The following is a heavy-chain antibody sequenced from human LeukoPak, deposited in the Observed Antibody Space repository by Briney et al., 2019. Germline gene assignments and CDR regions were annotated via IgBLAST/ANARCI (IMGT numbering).Heavy chain of an antibody. CDR1: GFTFSSYA. J-gene: IGHJ4*02. V-gene: IGHV3-23*01. CDR2: ISGSGGST. D-gene: IGHD6-13*01. Sequence: GGSLRLSCAASGFTFSSYAMSWVRQAPGKGLEWVSAISGSGGSTYYADSVKGRFTISRDNAKKSLYLQMNSLRAEDTAVYYCARVGTSSWYVWGQGTLVTVSS. CDR3: ARVGTSSWYV.